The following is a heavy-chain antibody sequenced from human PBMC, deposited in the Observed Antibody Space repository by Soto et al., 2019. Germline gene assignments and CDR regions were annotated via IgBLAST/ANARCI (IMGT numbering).Heavy chain of an antibody. CDR2: INPKSGGT. CDR1: GYTFSAYY. Sequence: QVLLVQSGAEVKKPGASVKVSCKTSGYTFSAYYMHWVRQAPGQGLEWMGWINPKSGGTLYAQKFQGRVTMTRDTSISTAYMELSRLRSDDTAVYYCARGGTFAYDTSGYSVYWGQGTLVTVSS. V-gene: IGHV1-2*02. CDR3: ARGGTFAYDTSGYSVY. J-gene: IGHJ4*02. D-gene: IGHD3-22*01.